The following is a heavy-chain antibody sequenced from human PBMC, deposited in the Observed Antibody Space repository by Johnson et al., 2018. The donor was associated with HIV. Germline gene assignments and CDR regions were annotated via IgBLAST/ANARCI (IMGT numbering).Heavy chain of an antibody. CDR2: ISYDGSNK. CDR3: AKAGDLYWSSTSCYVGAFDI. Sequence: VQLVESGGGVVQPGRSLRLSCAASGFTFSSYAMHWVRQAPGKGLEWVAVISYDGSNKYYADSVKGRFTISRDHSKNTLDLQMHSLRAEDTAVYYCAKAGDLYWSSTSCYVGAFDIWGQGTMVTVSS. CDR1: GFTFSSYA. V-gene: IGHV3-30*04. J-gene: IGHJ3*02. D-gene: IGHD2-2*01.